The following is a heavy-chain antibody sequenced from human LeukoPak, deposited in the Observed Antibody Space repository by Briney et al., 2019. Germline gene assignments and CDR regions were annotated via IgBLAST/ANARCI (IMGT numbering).Heavy chain of an antibody. D-gene: IGHD6-6*01. J-gene: IGHJ5*02. CDR1: GGSINSSSYS. Sequence: SSETLSLTCAVSGGSINSSSYSWSWIRHSPGKGLEWIGYIYHSGSTYYNPSLKSRVTISVDRSKNQFSLKLSSVTAADTAVYYCAEGGSSSSGWFDPWGQGTLVTVSS. V-gene: IGHV4-30-2*06. CDR3: AEGGSSSSGWFDP. CDR2: IYHSGST.